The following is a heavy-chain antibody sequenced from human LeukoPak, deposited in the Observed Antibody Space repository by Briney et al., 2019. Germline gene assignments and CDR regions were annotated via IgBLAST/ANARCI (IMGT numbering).Heavy chain of an antibody. J-gene: IGHJ2*01. Sequence: PGGSLRLSCAASGFTVSSNYMSWVRQAPGKGLEWVSVIYSGGSTYYADSVKGRFTISRDNSKNTLYLQVNSLRAEGAAVYYCAREVPYGYYYDSSWYFDLWGRGTLVTVSS. D-gene: IGHD3-22*01. CDR2: IYSGGST. CDR3: AREVPYGYYYDSSWYFDL. CDR1: GFTVSSNY. V-gene: IGHV3-66*01.